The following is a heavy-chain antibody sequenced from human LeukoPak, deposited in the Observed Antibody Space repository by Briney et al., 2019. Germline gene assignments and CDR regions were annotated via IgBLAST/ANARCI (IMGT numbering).Heavy chain of an antibody. CDR1: GYTFTSYG. J-gene: IGHJ4*02. CDR3: ARVFGGVTLATEGGY. D-gene: IGHD3-16*01. CDR2: ISAYNGNT. Sequence: GASVNVSCKASGYTFTSYGISWVRQAPGQGLEWMGRISAYNGNTNYAQKLQGRVTMTTDTSTSTAYMELRSLRSDDTAVYYCARVFGGVTLATEGGYWGQGTLVTVSS. V-gene: IGHV1-18*01.